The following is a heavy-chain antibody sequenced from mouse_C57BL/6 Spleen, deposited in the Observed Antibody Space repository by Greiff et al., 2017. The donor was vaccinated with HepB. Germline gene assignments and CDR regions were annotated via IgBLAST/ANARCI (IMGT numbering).Heavy chain of an antibody. CDR1: GYTFTSYG. J-gene: IGHJ2*01. CDR3: AREPSNY. V-gene: IGHV1-81*01. CDR2: ISPRSGNT. Sequence: VQLQQSGAELARPGASVKLSCKASGYTFTSYGISWVKQRTGQGLEWIGEISPRSGNTYYNEKFKGRATLTADKSSSTAYMELRSLPSEDAAVYFCAREPSNYWGQGTTLTVSS.